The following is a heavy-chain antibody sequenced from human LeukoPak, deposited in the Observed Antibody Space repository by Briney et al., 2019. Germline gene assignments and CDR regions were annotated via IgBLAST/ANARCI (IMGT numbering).Heavy chain of an antibody. J-gene: IGHJ4*02. V-gene: IGHV1-18*01. Sequence: ASAKVSCKASGYTFTSYGISWVRQAPGQGLEWMGWISAYNGNTNYAQKLQGRVTMTTDTSTSTAYMELRSLRSDDTAVYYCARVPMYSSSSGYFDYWGQGTLVTVSS. CDR1: GYTFTSYG. D-gene: IGHD6-13*01. CDR2: ISAYNGNT. CDR3: ARVPMYSSSSGYFDY.